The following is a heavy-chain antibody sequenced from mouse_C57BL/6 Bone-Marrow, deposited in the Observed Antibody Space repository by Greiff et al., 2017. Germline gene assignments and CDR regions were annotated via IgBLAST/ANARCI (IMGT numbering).Heavy chain of an antibody. J-gene: IGHJ4*01. D-gene: IGHD1-1*01. Sequence: VQLQQSGAELARPGASVKLSCKASGYTFTSYGISWVKQSTGQGLEWIGEIYPRSGNTYYNEKFKGQAPLTADKSSITAYMELRSLTSEDSAVYFCARGYYYGSSLTMDYWGQGTSVTVSS. CDR2: IYPRSGNT. CDR1: GYTFTSYG. CDR3: ARGYYYGSSLTMDY. V-gene: IGHV1-81*01.